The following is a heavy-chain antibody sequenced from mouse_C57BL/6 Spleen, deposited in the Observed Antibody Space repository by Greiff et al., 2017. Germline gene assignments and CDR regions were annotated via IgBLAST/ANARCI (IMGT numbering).Heavy chain of an antibody. Sequence: VQLQQPGAELVRPGSSVKLSCKASGYTFTSYWMDWVKQRPGQGLEWIGNIYPSDSETHYNQKFKDKATLTVDKSSSTAYMQLSILTSEDSAFYCCAREELRYYFDYWGQGTTRAVSS. CDR1: GYTFTSYW. V-gene: IGHV1-61*01. CDR2: IYPSDSET. CDR3: AREELRYYFDY. D-gene: IGHD1-1*01. J-gene: IGHJ2*01.